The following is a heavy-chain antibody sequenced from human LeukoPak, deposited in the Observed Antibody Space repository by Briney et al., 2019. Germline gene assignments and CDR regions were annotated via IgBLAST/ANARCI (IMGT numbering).Heavy chain of an antibody. CDR2: INPSSGGT. V-gene: IGHV1-2*02. D-gene: IGHD6-13*01. CDR3: TLIAAAAGVDY. J-gene: IGHJ4*02. Sequence: ASVKVSCKASGYPFTGYYLHWVRQAPGQGLEWMGWINPSSGGTNYAQKFQGRVTMTRDTPISTVYMELSRLRYDDTAVYYCTLIAAAAGVDYWGQGTLVTVSS. CDR1: GYPFTGYY.